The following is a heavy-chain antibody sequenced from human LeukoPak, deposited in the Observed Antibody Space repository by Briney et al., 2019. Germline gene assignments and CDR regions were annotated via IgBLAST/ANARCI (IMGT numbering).Heavy chain of an antibody. V-gene: IGHV3-9*03. D-gene: IGHD6-6*01. J-gene: IGHJ4*02. CDR3: ARSPYSSSLGTFFDD. Sequence: PGRSLRLSCAASGLSFDDYAMHWVRQGPGKGLEWVSGISWNGGRLGYADSVKGRFTISRDNAKNSLYLQMNSLRAEDMALYYCARSPYSSSLGTFFDDWGQGTLVTVSS. CDR1: GLSFDDYA. CDR2: ISWNGGRL.